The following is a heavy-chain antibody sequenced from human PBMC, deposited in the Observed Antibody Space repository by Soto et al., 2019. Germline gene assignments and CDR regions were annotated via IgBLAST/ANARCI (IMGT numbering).Heavy chain of an antibody. CDR3: PRGPPKIVVTGPGFYDF. CDR1: GYTFTSYD. CDR2: LNPKTGKT. V-gene: IGHV1-8*01. D-gene: IGHD3-22*01. Sequence: QVQLVQSGAVVKTPGASLNVSCKTSGYTFTSYDVNWVRQAAGRGLEWMGSLNPKTGKTVYAQRFQGSITMTRNTSTNTLNLELTNLKSSDTAVYYSPRGPPKIVVTGPGFYDFWGQGTLVIVSA. J-gene: IGHJ4*02.